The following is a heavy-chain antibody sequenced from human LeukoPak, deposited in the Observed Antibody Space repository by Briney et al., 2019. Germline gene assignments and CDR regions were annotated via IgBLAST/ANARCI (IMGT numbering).Heavy chain of an antibody. V-gene: IGHV3-33*01. CDR2: IWYDGSNK. CDR1: GFTFSSYG. D-gene: IGHD3-22*01. CDR3: ARDDVNYYGSSGYYGGIFY. Sequence: PGGSLRLSCAASGFTFSSYGMHWVRQAPGKGLEWVAVIWYDGSNKYYADSVKGRFTISRDNSKNTLYLQMNSLRAEDTAVYYCARDDVNYYGSSGYYGGIFYWGQGTLVTVSS. J-gene: IGHJ4*02.